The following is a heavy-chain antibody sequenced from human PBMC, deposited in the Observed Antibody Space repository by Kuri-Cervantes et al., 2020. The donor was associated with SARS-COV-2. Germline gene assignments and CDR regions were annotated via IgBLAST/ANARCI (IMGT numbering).Heavy chain of an antibody. CDR3: AHVEMATNHGEYYIDY. J-gene: IGHJ4*02. D-gene: IGHD5-24*01. CDR1: GGTFSSYA. CDR2: IIPILGTA. V-gene: IGHV1-69*04. Sequence: SVKVSCKASGGTFSSYAISWVRQAPGQGLEWMGRIIPILGTANYAQKFQGRVTITADKSTSTAYMELSSLRSEDTAVYYCAHVEMATNHGEYYIDYWGQGTLVTVSS.